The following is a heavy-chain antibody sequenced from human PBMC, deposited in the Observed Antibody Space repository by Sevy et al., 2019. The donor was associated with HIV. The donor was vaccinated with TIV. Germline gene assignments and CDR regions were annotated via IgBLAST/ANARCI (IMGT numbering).Heavy chain of an antibody. CDR2: IKGKIYDGTI. CDR3: TTASWSQEDYYNY. J-gene: IGHJ4*02. CDR1: GFTFSNAW. Sequence: GGSLRLSCAASGFTFSNAWMNWVRQAPGKGLEWVGRIKGKIYDGTIDYAAPVKGRFSISRDDSKNTLYLQMNSLKTEDTAVYYCTTASWSQEDYYNYWGQGTLVTVSS. V-gene: IGHV3-15*01. D-gene: IGHD6-13*01.